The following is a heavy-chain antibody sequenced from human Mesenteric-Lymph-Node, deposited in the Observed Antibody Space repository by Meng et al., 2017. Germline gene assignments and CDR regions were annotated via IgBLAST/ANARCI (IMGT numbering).Heavy chain of an antibody. CDR3: ACSRTFDY. D-gene: IGHD6-13*01. Sequence: VQRGGAGGGLSQPGGSLRLSCEASRFTFSSYWMHWVRQVPGKELVWVSRINSDGDITTYADSVKGRFTISRDNAKNTLYLQMNSLRAEDTAIYYCACSRTFDYWGQGTLVTVSS. CDR1: RFTFSSYW. V-gene: IGHV3-74*01. J-gene: IGHJ4*02. CDR2: INSDGDIT.